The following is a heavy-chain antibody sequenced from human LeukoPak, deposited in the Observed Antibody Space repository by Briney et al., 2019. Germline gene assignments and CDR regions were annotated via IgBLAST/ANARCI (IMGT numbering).Heavy chain of an antibody. CDR1: GFTFSNAW. J-gene: IGHJ4*02. D-gene: IGHD6-19*01. CDR2: IKSKTDGGTT. CDR3: TTGIAVAGTDFDY. V-gene: IGHV3-15*01. Sequence: GGSLRLSCAASGFTFSNAWMSWVRQAAGKGLEWVGRIKSKTDGGTTDYATPVKGRFTISRDDSKNTLYLQMNSLKTEDTAVYYCTTGIAVAGTDFDYWGQGTLVTVSS.